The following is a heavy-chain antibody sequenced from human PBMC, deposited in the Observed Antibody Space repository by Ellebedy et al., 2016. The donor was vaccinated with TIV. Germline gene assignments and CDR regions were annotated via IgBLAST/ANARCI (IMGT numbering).Heavy chain of an antibody. CDR3: VRDGMTFPTGYTFDY. Sequence: PGGSLRLSCAASGFTFSNYWMSWVRQAPGKGLEWVANIKPDGSGKYYVDSVKGRFTIARDNAKNSLYLQMNSLRAEDMAVYFCVRDGMTFPTGYTFDYWGEGTLVTVSS. D-gene: IGHD3-9*01. CDR1: GFTFSNYW. V-gene: IGHV3-7*01. J-gene: IGHJ4*02. CDR2: IKPDGSGK.